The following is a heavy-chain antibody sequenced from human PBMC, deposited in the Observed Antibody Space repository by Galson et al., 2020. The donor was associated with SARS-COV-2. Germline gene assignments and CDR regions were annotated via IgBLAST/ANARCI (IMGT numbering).Heavy chain of an antibody. D-gene: IGHD6-19*01. CDR3: ARGDSSGWYEYFDY. V-gene: IGHV3-9*01. CDR1: GFTFDDYA. CDR2: ISWNSGSI. J-gene: IGHJ4*02. Sequence: GGSLRLSCAASGFTFDDYAMHWVRQAPGKGLEWVSGISWNSGSIGYADSVKGRFTISRDNSKNTLYLQMNSLRAEDTAVYYCARGDSSGWYEYFDYWGQGTLVTVSS.